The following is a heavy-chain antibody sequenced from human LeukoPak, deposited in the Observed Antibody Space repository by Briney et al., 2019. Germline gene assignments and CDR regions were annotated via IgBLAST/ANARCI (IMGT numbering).Heavy chain of an antibody. Sequence: PSETLSLTCSVSGVSISHYYWTWIRQPAGKGLEWIGRFYASGTMTYNPSLKSRVAMSADTSKNQFSLMVTSVTAADTAVYYCARGSYGYIDYWGQGILVTVSS. V-gene: IGHV4-4*07. CDR3: ARGSYGYIDY. D-gene: IGHD3-16*01. J-gene: IGHJ4*02. CDR1: GVSISHYY. CDR2: FYASGTM.